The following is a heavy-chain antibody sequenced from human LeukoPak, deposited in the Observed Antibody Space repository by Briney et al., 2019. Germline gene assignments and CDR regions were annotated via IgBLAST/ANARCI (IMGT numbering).Heavy chain of an antibody. CDR2: THYSGTT. V-gene: IGHV4-39*01. J-gene: IGHJ5*02. CDR3: ARRTVTNAGNYFDP. Sequence: SETLSLTCSVSGGSTSNSHYWGWIRQPPGKGLEWIASTHYSGTTYYNPSLKSRVTMSVDTSKNQFSLKLTSVTAADTAIYYCARRTVTNAGNYFDPWGQGTLVTVSP. D-gene: IGHD4-17*01. CDR1: GGSTSNSHY.